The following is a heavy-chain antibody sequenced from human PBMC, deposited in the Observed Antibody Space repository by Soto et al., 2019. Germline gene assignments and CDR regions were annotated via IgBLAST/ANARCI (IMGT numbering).Heavy chain of an antibody. D-gene: IGHD3-22*01. CDR1: AFNFSTYS. V-gene: IGHV3-21*06. J-gene: IGHJ3*02. CDR2: LSSRGSYI. Sequence: GGSLRLSCAASAFNFSTYSMNWVRQAPGKGLEWVSSLSSRGSYIYYADTVRGRFTISRDNAKNSLYPQMDSLRGEDTAVYYCARDRRLNYYDSSGYRSSHDAFDIWGQGTMVTVSS. CDR3: ARDRRLNYYDSSGYRSSHDAFDI.